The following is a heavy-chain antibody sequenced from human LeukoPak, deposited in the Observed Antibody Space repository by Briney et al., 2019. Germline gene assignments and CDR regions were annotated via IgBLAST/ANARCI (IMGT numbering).Heavy chain of an antibody. V-gene: IGHV3-7*01. Sequence: GGSLRLSCAASGFNFSDYFLTWVRQAPGKGLEWVANINQDGNEKNYVDSLEGRFTISRDNAKRSLYLQMNSLRVDDTAMYYCVRDVGYYGGNHDYWGHGTLVIVSS. CDR2: INQDGNEK. CDR3: VRDVGYYGGNHDY. D-gene: IGHD4-23*01. CDR1: GFNFSDYF. J-gene: IGHJ4*01.